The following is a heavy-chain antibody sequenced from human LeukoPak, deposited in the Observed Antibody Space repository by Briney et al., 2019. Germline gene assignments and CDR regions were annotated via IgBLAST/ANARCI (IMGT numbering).Heavy chain of an antibody. Sequence: GGSLGLSRTASGFSFSGHWMHWARQLPGKGLVWVSRISPTGSTTSYADSVKGRFTVSRDNAKNTLYLQVNNLRAEDTAVYYCARGPNSNWSGLDFWGQGTLVTVSS. V-gene: IGHV3-74*01. CDR2: ISPTGSTT. CDR3: ARGPNSNWSGLDF. D-gene: IGHD6-6*01. CDR1: GFSFSGHW. J-gene: IGHJ4*02.